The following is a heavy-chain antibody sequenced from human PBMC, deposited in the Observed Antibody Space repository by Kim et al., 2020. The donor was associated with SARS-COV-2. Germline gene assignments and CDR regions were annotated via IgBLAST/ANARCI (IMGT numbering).Heavy chain of an antibody. Sequence: TYYHTSLKSRVTITVETSKNQLSLKLSALTAADTAVYYCASTSPNWNSDYWGQGTLVTVSS. CDR2: T. D-gene: IGHD1-1*01. V-gene: IGHV4-31*02. CDR3: ASTSPNWNSDY. J-gene: IGHJ4*02.